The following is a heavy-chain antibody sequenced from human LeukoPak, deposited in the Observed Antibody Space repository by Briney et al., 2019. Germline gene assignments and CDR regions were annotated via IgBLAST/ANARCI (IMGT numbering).Heavy chain of an antibody. V-gene: IGHV1-18*01. CDR1: GYTFTNYG. D-gene: IGHD3-22*01. CDR3: ASWVGSGYFLDAFDI. J-gene: IGHJ3*02. Sequence: ASVKVSCKASGYTFTNYGISWVRQAPGQGLEWMGWISGYNGNTNYAQKLQGRVTMTTDTSTSTAYMELRSLRSEDTAVYYCASWVGSGYFLDAFDIWGQGTMVTVSS. CDR2: ISGYNGNT.